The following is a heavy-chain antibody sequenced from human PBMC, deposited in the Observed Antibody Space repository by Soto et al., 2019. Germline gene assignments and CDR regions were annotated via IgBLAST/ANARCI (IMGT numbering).Heavy chain of an antibody. V-gene: IGHV1-69*13. CDR1: GYTLTELS. J-gene: IGHJ3*02. CDR2: IIPIFGTA. CDR3: ARDPPGEAFDI. D-gene: IGHD3-10*01. Sequence: SVKVSCKVSGYTLTELSMHWVRQAPGQGLEWMGGIIPIFGTANYAQKFQGRVTITADESTSTAYMELSSLRSEDTAVYYCARDPPGEAFDIWGQGTMVTVSS.